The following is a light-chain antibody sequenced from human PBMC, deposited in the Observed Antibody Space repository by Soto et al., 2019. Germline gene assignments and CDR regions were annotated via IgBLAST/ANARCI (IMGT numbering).Light chain of an antibody. Sequence: ESVLTQSPGTLSLSPGERATLSCRASQSVSSNYLAWYQQKPGQAPRLLIYGASTRATGIPDRFSGSGSGTDFTLTISSLESEDFAVYYCQQRSNWPPITFGQGTRLEI. V-gene: IGKV3D-20*02. CDR1: QSVSSNY. CDR3: QQRSNWPPIT. CDR2: GAS. J-gene: IGKJ5*01.